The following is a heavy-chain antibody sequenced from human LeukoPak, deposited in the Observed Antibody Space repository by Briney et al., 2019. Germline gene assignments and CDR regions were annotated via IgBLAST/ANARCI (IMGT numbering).Heavy chain of an antibody. Sequence: GGSLRLSCVASGFTFSSYAMSWVRQAPGKGLEWVSAITGDRTIVYYADSAKGRFTISRDNSKNTLFLHMGSLRAEDTAVYYCAKDGLARGANWFDPWGQGTLVTVSS. CDR2: ITGDRTIV. V-gene: IGHV3-23*01. CDR1: GFTFSSYA. J-gene: IGHJ5*02. D-gene: IGHD3-10*01. CDR3: AKDGLARGANWFDP.